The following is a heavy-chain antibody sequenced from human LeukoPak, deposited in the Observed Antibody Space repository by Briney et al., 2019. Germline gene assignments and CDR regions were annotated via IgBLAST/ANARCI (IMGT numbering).Heavy chain of an antibody. CDR2: TYHSGST. D-gene: IGHD3-22*01. J-gene: IGHJ2*01. CDR3: ARGGRNYYDSSGYQYWYFDL. Sequence: SETLSLTCTVSGYPISSGYYWGWIRQPPGKGLEWIGSTYHSGSTYYNPSLKSRVTISVGTSKNQFSLKLSSVTAADTAVYYCARGGRNYYDSSGYQYWYFDLWGRGTLVTVSS. CDR1: GYPISSGYY. V-gene: IGHV4-38-2*02.